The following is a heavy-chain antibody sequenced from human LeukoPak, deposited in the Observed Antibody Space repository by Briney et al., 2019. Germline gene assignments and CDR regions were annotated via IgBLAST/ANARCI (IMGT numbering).Heavy chain of an antibody. CDR3: ARSRQASGLFSS. D-gene: IGHD3-10*01. V-gene: IGHV4-34*10. J-gene: IGHJ5*02. Sequence: SETLSLTCDVYSGSFGGYYWSWIRQPPGKGLEWIGCIYDRGPAHYNPSLKSRFTISVDRPKNQFFLNVTSLTAADTAVYYCARSRQASGLFSSWGQGTLVVVSS. CDR1: SGSFGGYY. CDR2: IYDRGPA.